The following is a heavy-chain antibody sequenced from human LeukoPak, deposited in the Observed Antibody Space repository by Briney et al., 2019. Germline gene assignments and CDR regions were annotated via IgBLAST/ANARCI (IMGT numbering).Heavy chain of an antibody. CDR2: IYTSGST. CDR1: GGSISSGSYY. V-gene: IGHV4-61*02. J-gene: IGHJ5*02. Sequence: SETLSLTCTVSGGSISSGSYYWSWIRQPAGKELEWIGRIYTSGSTNYNPSLKSRVTISVDTSKNQFSLKLSSVTAADTAVYYCARTYDFWSGSPVDPWGQGTLVTVSS. D-gene: IGHD3-3*01. CDR3: ARTYDFWSGSPVDP.